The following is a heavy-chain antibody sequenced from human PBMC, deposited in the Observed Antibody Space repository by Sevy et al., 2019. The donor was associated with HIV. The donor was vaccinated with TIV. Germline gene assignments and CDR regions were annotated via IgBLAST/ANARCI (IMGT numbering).Heavy chain of an antibody. J-gene: IGHJ3*02. CDR1: GYTFTSYG. CDR3: ARDYSSSWHAEVIRRNDAFDI. CDR2: ISAYNGNT. Sequence: ASVKVSCKASGYTFTSYGISWVRQAPGQGLEWMGWISAYNGNTNYAQKLQGRVTMTTDTSTRKAYMELRSLRSDDTAVYYCARDYSSSWHAEVIRRNDAFDIWGQGTMVTVSS. D-gene: IGHD6-13*01. V-gene: IGHV1-18*04.